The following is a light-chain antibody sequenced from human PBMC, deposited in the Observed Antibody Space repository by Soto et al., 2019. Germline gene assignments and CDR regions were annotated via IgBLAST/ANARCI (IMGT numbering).Light chain of an antibody. Sequence: EIVMTQSPATLSVSPGERATLSCRASQSVSSNLAWYQQKPGQAPRLLIYGXSSRATGXPAXFXGSGXGTXFXXXXXXXXXXXFAXYYCQQYNKWPPYTFGQGTKLEIK. V-gene: IGKV3-15*01. CDR1: QSVSSN. CDR2: GXS. J-gene: IGKJ2*01. CDR3: QQYNKWPPYT.